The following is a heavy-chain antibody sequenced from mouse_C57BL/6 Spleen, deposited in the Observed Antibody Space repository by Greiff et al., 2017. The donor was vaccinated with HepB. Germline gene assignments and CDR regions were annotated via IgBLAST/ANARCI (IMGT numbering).Heavy chain of an antibody. V-gene: IGHV1-81*01. CDR2: IYPRSGNT. D-gene: IGHD1-2*01. CDR3: ARRLSVTGAMDY. CDR1: GYTFTSYG. J-gene: IGHJ4*01. Sequence: QVQLQQSGAELARPGASVKLSCKASGYTFTSYGISWVKQRTGQGLEWIGEIYPRSGNTYYNEKFKGKTTLTADKSSSTAYMELRSLTSEDSAVYFCARRLSVTGAMDYWGQGTSVTVSS.